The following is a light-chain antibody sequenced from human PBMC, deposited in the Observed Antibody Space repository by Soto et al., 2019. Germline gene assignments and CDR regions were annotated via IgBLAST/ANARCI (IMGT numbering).Light chain of an antibody. CDR1: QSVSSN. V-gene: IGKV3-15*01. CDR3: QQYNNWPPM. Sequence: EIVMTQSPATLSVSPGERATLSCRASQSVSSNLAWYQQKPGQAPRLLIYGASTRATGFPARFSGSGSGTEFTLTISSLQSEDFAVYYCQQYNNWPPMFGQGTKVDIK. J-gene: IGKJ1*01. CDR2: GAS.